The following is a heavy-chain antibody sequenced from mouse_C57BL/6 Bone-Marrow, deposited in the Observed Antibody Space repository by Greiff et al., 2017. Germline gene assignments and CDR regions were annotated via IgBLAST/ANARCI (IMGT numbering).Heavy chain of an antibody. D-gene: IGHD2-1*01. CDR1: GYTFTSYT. CDR3: ARNYGNVFDY. Sequence: VQLQQSGAELARPGASVKMSCKASGYTFTSYTMHWVQQRPGQGLEWIGYINPSSGYTKYNQKFKDKATVTADKSSSTAYVQLSSLTSEDSAVYYCARNYGNVFDYGGQGTLVTVSA. V-gene: IGHV1-4*01. CDR2: INPSSGYT. J-gene: IGHJ3*01.